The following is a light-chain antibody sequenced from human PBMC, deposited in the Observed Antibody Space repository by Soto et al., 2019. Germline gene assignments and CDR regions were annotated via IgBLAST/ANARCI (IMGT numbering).Light chain of an antibody. CDR1: QRVGSSY. Sequence: EIVLTQSPCTLSMSPGERATLSCTASQRVGSSYLAWYQHKPDQAPRLLIYGASGRATGTPDRFSGSGSGTDFSLTISRLEPEDFAVYYCQQYGNSPWTFGQGTKVDIK. CDR2: GAS. V-gene: IGKV3-20*01. J-gene: IGKJ1*01. CDR3: QQYGNSPWT.